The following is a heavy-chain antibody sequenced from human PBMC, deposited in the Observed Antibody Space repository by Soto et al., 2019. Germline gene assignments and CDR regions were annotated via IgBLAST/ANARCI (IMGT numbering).Heavy chain of an antibody. V-gene: IGHV1-69*01. Sequence: QVQLVQSGAEVKKPGSSVKVSCKASGGTFSSYAISWVRQAPGQGLEWMGGIIPIFGTANYAQKFQVRVTITADESTSTAYMELSSLRSEDKAVYYCSRSYITGTTGGLDYWGQGNMVTVSS. J-gene: IGHJ4*02. D-gene: IGHD1-7*01. CDR1: GGTFSSYA. CDR3: SRSYITGTTGGLDY. CDR2: IIPIFGTA.